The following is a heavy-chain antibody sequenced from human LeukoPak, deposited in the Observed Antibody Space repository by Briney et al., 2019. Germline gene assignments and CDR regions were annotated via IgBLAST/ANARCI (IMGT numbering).Heavy chain of an antibody. D-gene: IGHD6-19*01. CDR1: GFIFSDYY. CDR2: ISTSGSTI. CDR3: ARDMVSEAGTRWGDY. J-gene: IGHJ4*02. V-gene: IGHV3-11*04. Sequence: GALRLSCAASGFIFSDYYMSWIRQAPGKGLEWVSYISTSGSTIYYADSVRGRFTISRDNAKNSLSLQMNSLRAEDTALYYCARDMVSEAGTRWGDYWGQGILVTVSS.